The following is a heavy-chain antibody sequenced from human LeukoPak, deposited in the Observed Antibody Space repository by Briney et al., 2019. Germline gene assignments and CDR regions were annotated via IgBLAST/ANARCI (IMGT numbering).Heavy chain of an antibody. CDR3: ARGAPMALDY. V-gene: IGHV4-34*01. Sequence: SETLSLTCAVYGGSFCGYYWSWIRQPPGKGLEWIGEINHSGSTNYNPSLKSRVTISVDTSKNQFSLKLSSVTAADTAVYYCARGAPMALDYWGQGTLVTVSS. J-gene: IGHJ4*02. CDR1: GGSFCGYY. D-gene: IGHD3-10*01. CDR2: INHSGST.